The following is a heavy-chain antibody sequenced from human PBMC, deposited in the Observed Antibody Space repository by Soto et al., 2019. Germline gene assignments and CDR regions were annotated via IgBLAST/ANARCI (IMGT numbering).Heavy chain of an antibody. CDR3: ARLDIESASPRGHYYYGMDV. V-gene: IGHV4-39*01. CDR1: GGSISSSSYY. D-gene: IGHD5-12*01. Sequence: QLQLQESGPGLVKPSETLSLTCTVSGGSISSSSYYWGWIRQPPGKGLEWIGSIYYSGSTYYNPSLKSRVTIPVDTSXXQXSXXLSSVTAADTAVYYCARLDIESASPRGHYYYGMDVWGQGTTVTVSS. CDR2: IYYSGST. J-gene: IGHJ6*02.